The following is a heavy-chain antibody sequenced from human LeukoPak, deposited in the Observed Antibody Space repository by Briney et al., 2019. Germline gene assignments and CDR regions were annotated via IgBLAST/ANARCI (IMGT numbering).Heavy chain of an antibody. J-gene: IGHJ4*02. V-gene: IGHV3-23*01. D-gene: IGHD2-8*01. CDR3: AKDGQSFNSMYDYFDS. Sequence: GGSLRLSCSASGFTFRNFAISWVRQAPGKGLEWVSSIGGGDTHYADSVKGRFTISRDDSRSTVDLQMSSLRAEDAAVYYCAKDGQSFNSMYDYFDSWGQGTLVTVSS. CDR2: IGGGDT. CDR1: GFTFRNFA.